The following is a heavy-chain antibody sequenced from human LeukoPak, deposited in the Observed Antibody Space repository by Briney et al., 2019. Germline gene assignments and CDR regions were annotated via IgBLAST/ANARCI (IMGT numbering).Heavy chain of an antibody. J-gene: IGHJ4*02. CDR3: ARSYDSGWYVSDH. Sequence: GGSLRLSCAASGFTFSSYPMHWVRQSPGKGLEWVAVISYDGSSKYYADSVKGRFTISRDNSKNTLFLQMNSLRAEDTAVYYCARSYDSGWYVSDHWGQGTLVTVSS. CDR1: GFTFSSYP. D-gene: IGHD6-19*01. CDR2: ISYDGSSK. V-gene: IGHV3-30*03.